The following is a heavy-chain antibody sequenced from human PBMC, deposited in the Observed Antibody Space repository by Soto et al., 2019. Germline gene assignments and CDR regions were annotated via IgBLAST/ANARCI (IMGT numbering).Heavy chain of an antibody. Sequence: LSCAASGFTFSNYAMHWVRQAPGKGLEWVAVISYDGRSKYYAXSVKGRFTISRDNSKNTLYLQMNSLGAEDTAVYYCARDVNYGDYFSYAFDIWGQGTMVTVSS. CDR1: GFTFSNYA. CDR2: ISYDGRSK. J-gene: IGHJ3*02. V-gene: IGHV3-30*04. D-gene: IGHD4-17*01. CDR3: ARDVNYGDYFSYAFDI.